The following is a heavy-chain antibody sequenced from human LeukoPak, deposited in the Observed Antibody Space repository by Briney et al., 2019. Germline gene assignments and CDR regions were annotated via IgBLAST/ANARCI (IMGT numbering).Heavy chain of an antibody. V-gene: IGHV3-23*01. CDR1: GFTFSSNA. J-gene: IGHJ4*02. Sequence: GGSLRLPCAASGFTFSSNAMSWVRQAPGKGLEWVSSISDSGESTYYADSVKGRFTISRDNSKNTLYMQMNGLRAEDTAVYYCAKLIGSSSDIGWGQGTLVTVSS. CDR2: ISDSGEST. CDR3: AKLIGSSSDIG. D-gene: IGHD2-15*01.